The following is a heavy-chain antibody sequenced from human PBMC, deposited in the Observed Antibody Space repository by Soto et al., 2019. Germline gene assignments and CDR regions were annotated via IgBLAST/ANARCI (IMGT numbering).Heavy chain of an antibody. J-gene: IGHJ6*02. Sequence: HGESLKISCKGSGYSFTSYWIGWVRQMPGKGLEWMGIIYPGDSDTRYSPSFQGQVTISADKSISTAYLQWSSLKASDTAMYYWARPREAGKYYYGVDVWGQGTTVTVSS. V-gene: IGHV5-51*01. CDR3: ARPREAGKYYYGVDV. D-gene: IGHD6-19*01. CDR2: IYPGDSDT. CDR1: GYSFTSYW.